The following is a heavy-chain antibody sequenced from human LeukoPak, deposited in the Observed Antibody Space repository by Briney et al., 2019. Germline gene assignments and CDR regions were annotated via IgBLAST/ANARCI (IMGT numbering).Heavy chain of an antibody. V-gene: IGHV4-4*07. CDR1: GGSISSYY. D-gene: IGHD3-9*01. CDR2: IYTSGST. J-gene: IGHJ4*02. CDR3: ARGSNYDILTGYYSSGFDY. Sequence: SETLSLTCTVSGGSISSYYWSWIRQPAGKGLEWIGRIYTSGSTDYNPSLKSRVTISVDTSKNQFSLKLSSVTAADTAVYYCARGSNYDILTGYYSSGFDYWGQGTLVTVSS.